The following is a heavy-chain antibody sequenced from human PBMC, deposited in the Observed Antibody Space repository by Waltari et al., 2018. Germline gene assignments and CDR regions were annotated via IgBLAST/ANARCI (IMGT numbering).Heavy chain of an antibody. CDR3: ARDRYCSGGSCYSLRPENYYYYYMDV. D-gene: IGHD2-15*01. J-gene: IGHJ6*03. V-gene: IGHV1-69*10. CDR1: GGTFSSSA. CDR2: IIPILGIA. Sequence: QVQLVQSGAEVKKPGSSVKVSCKASGGTFSSSAISWVRQAPGQGLEWMGGIIPILGIANYAQKFQGSVTITADNSTSTAYIELSSLSSEDTAVYYCARDRYCSGGSCYSLRPENYYYYYMDVWGKGTTVTVSS.